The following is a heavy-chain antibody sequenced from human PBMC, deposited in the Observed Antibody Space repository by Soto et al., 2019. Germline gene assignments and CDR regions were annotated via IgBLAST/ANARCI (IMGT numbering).Heavy chain of an antibody. CDR2: FDPEDGET. V-gene: IGHV1-24*01. Sequence: ASVKVSCKVSGYTLTELSMHWVRQAPGKGLEWMGGFDPEDGETIYAQKFQGRVTMTEDTSTDTAYMELSSLRSEDTAVYYCATGWAYDDAGATALFDYCGQGPLVTVSS. J-gene: IGHJ4*02. D-gene: IGHD1-26*01. CDR1: GYTLTELS. CDR3: ATGWAYDDAGATALFDY.